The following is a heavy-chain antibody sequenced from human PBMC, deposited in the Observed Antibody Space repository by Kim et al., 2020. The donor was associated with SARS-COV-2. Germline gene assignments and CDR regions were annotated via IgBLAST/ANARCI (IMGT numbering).Heavy chain of an antibody. CDR2: IYYTGSA. CDR3: ARVGLGGSSAVDYYGMDV. Sequence: SETLSLTCTVSGDSISSYYWSWIRQPPGKGLEWIGYIYYTGSANYNPSLKSRVTISVATSKKQFSLKLSSVTAADTAVYYCARVGLGGSSAVDYYGMDVWGQGTAVAVSS. D-gene: IGHD1-26*01. CDR1: GDSISSYY. V-gene: IGHV4-59*01. J-gene: IGHJ6*02.